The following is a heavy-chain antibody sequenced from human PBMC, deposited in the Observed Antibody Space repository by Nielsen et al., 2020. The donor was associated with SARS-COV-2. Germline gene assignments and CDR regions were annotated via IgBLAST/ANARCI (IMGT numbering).Heavy chain of an antibody. CDR3: ARAFIAAADY. CDR2: ISSSSSYT. D-gene: IGHD6-13*01. Sequence: GESLKISCAASGFTFSDYYMSWIRQAPGKGLEWVSYISSSSSYTNYADSVKGRFTISRDNAKNSLYLQMNSLRAEDTAVYYCARAFIAAADYWGQGTLVTVSS. J-gene: IGHJ4*02. V-gene: IGHV3-11*06. CDR1: GFTFSDYY.